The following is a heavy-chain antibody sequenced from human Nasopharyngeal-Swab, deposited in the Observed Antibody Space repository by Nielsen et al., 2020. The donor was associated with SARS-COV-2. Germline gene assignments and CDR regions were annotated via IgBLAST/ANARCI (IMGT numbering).Heavy chain of an antibody. CDR3: ARVSRYYDILTGYYAEDGMDV. Sequence: WIRQPPGKGLEWVANIKQDGSEKYYVDSVKGRFTISRDNAKNSLYLRMNSLRAEDTAVYYCARVSRYYDILTGYYAEDGMDVWGQGTTVTVSS. D-gene: IGHD3-9*01. V-gene: IGHV3-7*01. CDR2: IKQDGSEK. J-gene: IGHJ6*02.